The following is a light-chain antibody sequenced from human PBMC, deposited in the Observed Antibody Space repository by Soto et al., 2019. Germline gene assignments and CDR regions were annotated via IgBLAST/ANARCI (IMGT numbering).Light chain of an antibody. V-gene: IGKV3-20*01. CDR2: GAS. CDR1: QSVKNDY. CDR3: QQYGTSPLT. J-gene: IGKJ4*01. Sequence: ETVLTQSPGTLSLSPGERATLSCRASQSVKNDYLAWYQQRPGLAPRLLIFGASGRATGIPDRFSGSGSGTHFTLTISRLEPEDFAIYYCQQYGTSPLTFGGGTKVEIK.